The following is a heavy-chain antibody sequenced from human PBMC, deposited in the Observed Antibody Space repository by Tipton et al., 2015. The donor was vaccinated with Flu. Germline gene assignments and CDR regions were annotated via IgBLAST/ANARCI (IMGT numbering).Heavy chain of an antibody. D-gene: IGHD2-15*01. CDR1: GGSISSYY. J-gene: IGHJ4*02. Sequence: TLSLTCTVSGGSISSYYWSWIRQPPGKGLEWIGYIYYSGSTNYNPSLKSRVTISVDTSKNQFSLKLSSVTAADTAVYYCARDTGGYCSGGSCSGLDYWGQGTLVPVSS. CDR2: IYYSGST. V-gene: IGHV4-59*01. CDR3: ARDTGGYCSGGSCSGLDY.